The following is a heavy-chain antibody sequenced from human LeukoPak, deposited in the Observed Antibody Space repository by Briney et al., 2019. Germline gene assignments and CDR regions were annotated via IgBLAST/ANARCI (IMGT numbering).Heavy chain of an antibody. CDR2: INWDGGST. J-gene: IGHJ6*03. V-gene: IGHV3-20*04. CDR3: AKGNAYSDYYMDV. CDR1: GFTFDDYG. Sequence: RSGGSLRLSCAASGFTFDDYGMSWVRQAPGKGLEWVSGINWDGGSTGYADSVKGRFTISRDNAKNSLYLQMNSLRTEDTALYYCAKGNAYSDYYMDVWGKGTTVTVSS. D-gene: IGHD1-1*01.